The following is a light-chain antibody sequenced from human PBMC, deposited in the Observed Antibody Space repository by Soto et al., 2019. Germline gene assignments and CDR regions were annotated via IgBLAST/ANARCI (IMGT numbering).Light chain of an antibody. CDR3: QQSYSTPIT. Sequence: DIRMTQSPSSLSASVGDTVTITCRASQSISSHLNWYQQKPGKAPNLLMYTASNLQSGVSSRFSGSGSGTDFTLTISSLQPQDFATYYCQQSYSTPITFGQGTRLGIK. CDR1: QSISSH. V-gene: IGKV1-39*01. J-gene: IGKJ5*01. CDR2: TAS.